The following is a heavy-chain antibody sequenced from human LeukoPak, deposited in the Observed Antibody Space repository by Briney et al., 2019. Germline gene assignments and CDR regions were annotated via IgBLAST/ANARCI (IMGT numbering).Heavy chain of an antibody. Sequence: SVKVSCKASEDTFSSYAINWVRQAPGQGLEWMGRIIPIFGTANYTQKFQGRVKITADKSTSTAYMELSNLRSEDTAFYYCASDPLEHADTPYYFDFWGQGTLVTVSS. CDR1: EDTFSSYA. D-gene: IGHD5-24*01. CDR3: ASDPLEHADTPYYFDF. V-gene: IGHV1-69*06. CDR2: IIPIFGTA. J-gene: IGHJ4*02.